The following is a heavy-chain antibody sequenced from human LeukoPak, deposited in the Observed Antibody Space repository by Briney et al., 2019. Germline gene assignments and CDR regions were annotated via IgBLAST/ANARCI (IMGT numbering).Heavy chain of an antibody. CDR3: AKDRVAYVWGWSFDL. J-gene: IGHJ2*01. CDR1: GFTFSNYG. Sequence: PGRSLRLSCAASGFTFSNYGIHWVRQAPGKGLEWVAVISYDGSNKYYADSVKGRFTISRDNSKNTLYLQMNSLRAEDTAVYYCAKDRVAYVWGWSFDLWGRGTLVTVSS. V-gene: IGHV3-30*18. D-gene: IGHD3-16*01. CDR2: ISYDGSNK.